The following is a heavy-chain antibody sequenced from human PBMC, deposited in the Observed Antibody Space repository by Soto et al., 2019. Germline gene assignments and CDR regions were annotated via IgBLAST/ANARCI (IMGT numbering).Heavy chain of an antibody. J-gene: IGHJ4*02. V-gene: IGHV3-30-3*01. CDR2: ISYDGSNK. D-gene: IGHD1-26*01. Sequence: QVQLVESGGGVVQPGRSLRLSCAASGFTFSSYAMHWVRQAPGMGLEWVAVISYDGSNKYYADSVKGRFTISRDNSKNTLYLQMNSLRAEDTAVYYCASRVGTTGGAFDYWGQGTLVTVSS. CDR3: ASRVGTTGGAFDY. CDR1: GFTFSSYA.